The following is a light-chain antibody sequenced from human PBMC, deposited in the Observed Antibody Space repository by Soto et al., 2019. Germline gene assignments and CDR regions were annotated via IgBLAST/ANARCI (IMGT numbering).Light chain of an antibody. V-gene: IGKV3-20*01. CDR1: QSVSSNF. CDR3: QHYDNSPPP. CDR2: GAS. J-gene: IGKJ1*01. Sequence: EIVLTQSPGTLSFSPGERATLSCRASQSVSSNFLAWYQQKPGQAPRLLISGASNRATGIPDRFSRSRSGTAFPLSISRLGTADFAVYYCQHYDNSPPPFGPGTLVEI.